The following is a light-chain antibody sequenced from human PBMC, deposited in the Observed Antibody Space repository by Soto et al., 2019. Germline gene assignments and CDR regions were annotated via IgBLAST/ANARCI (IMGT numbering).Light chain of an antibody. J-gene: IGLJ2*01. Sequence: QSALTQPAAVSGSPGQSITISCNGTSIDIGSFNLVSWYQQHAGKAPKLMIYAVNKRPSGVSSRFSGSKSGNTASLTISGLQAEDEADYYCCSYTSSSTLFGGGTKLTVL. V-gene: IGLV2-14*02. CDR3: CSYTSSSTL. CDR1: SIDIGSFNL. CDR2: AVN.